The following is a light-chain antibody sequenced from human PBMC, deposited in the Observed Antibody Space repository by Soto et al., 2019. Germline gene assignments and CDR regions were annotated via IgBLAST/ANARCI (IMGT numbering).Light chain of an antibody. V-gene: IGLV1-51*01. Sequence: QSVLTQPPSVSAAPGQKVTISCSGNSSNIGNNYVSWYQHLPGTAPKLLIYDNNKRPSGIPDRFSGSKSGTSATLGISGLQTGDEADYHCGTWDSSLSAVFDGGTKLTVL. CDR3: GTWDSSLSAV. CDR2: DNN. CDR1: SSNIGNNY. J-gene: IGLJ2*01.